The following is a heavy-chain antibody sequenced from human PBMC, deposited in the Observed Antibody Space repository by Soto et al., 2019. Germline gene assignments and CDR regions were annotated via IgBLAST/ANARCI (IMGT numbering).Heavy chain of an antibody. CDR1: GGSISSGGYY. J-gene: IGHJ6*02. CDR2: IYYSGST. CDR3: ARGDYDFWSGYSPPYYYYGMGV. V-gene: IGHV4-31*03. Sequence: PSETLSLTCTVSGGSISSGGYYWSWIRQHPGKGLEWIGYIYYSGSTYYNPSLKSRVTISVDTSKNQFSLKLSSVTAADTAVYYCARGDYDFWSGYSPPYYYYGMGVWGQGTTVTVSS. D-gene: IGHD3-3*01.